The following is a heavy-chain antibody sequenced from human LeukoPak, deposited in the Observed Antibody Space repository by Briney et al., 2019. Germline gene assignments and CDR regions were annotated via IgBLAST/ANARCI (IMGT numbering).Heavy chain of an antibody. CDR3: ATSNDAKIAPFDH. CDR2: INTKGET. CDR1: GVSMSAYQ. Sequence: SETLSLTRTVSGVSMSAYQWSWVRQSPEKGLEWIGCINTKGETSYNPSLKSRVTTSVDTSKSQFSLRLTAVTAADTAVYYCATSNDAKIAPFDHWGQGAPVTVSS. D-gene: IGHD2-21*01. J-gene: IGHJ4*02. V-gene: IGHV4-4*09.